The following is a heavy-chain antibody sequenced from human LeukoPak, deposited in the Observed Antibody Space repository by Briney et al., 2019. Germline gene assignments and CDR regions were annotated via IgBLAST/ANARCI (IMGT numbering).Heavy chain of an antibody. J-gene: IGHJ4*02. CDR3: ARDNYDILTGYDY. V-gene: IGHV4-38-2*02. D-gene: IGHD3-9*01. CDR1: GYSISSGYY. Sequence: SETLSLTCAVSGYSISSGYYWGWIRQPPGKGLEWIGSIYHSGSTYYNPSLKSRVTISVDTSKDQFSLKLSSVTAADTAVYYCARDNYDILTGYDYWGQGTLVTVSS. CDR2: IYHSGST.